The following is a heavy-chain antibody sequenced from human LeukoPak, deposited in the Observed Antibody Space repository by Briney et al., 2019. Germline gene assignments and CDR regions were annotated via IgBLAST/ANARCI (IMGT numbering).Heavy chain of an antibody. CDR1: GGSISSYY. V-gene: IGHV4-59*01. CDR2: IYYSGST. Sequence: SETLSLTCTVSGGSISSYYWSWIRQPPGRGLEWIGYIYYSGSTNYNPSLKSRVTISVDTSKNQFSLKLSSVTAADTAVYYCARVACSSTSCYDGYYYMDVWGKGTTVTVSS. D-gene: IGHD2-2*01. J-gene: IGHJ6*03. CDR3: ARVACSSTSCYDGYYYMDV.